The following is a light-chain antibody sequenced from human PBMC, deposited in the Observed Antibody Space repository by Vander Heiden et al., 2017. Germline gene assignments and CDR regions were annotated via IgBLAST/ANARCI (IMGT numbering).Light chain of an antibody. CDR1: QDISNY. Sequence: DIQMTQSPSSLSASVGDRVTITCQASQDISNYLNWYQQKPGKAPKLLIYDASKWETGVPSRFSGSGSGTDFTFTISSLQPEDIATYYCQQYDNLPPHFGQGTRLEIK. CDR3: QQYDNLPPH. J-gene: IGKJ5*01. V-gene: IGKV1-33*01. CDR2: DAS.